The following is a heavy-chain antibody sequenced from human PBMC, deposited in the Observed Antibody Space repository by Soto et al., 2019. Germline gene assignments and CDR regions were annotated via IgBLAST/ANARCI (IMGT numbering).Heavy chain of an antibody. CDR2: IWYDGSNK. J-gene: IGHJ6*02. CDR3: ARDREDYYDSSGYYYAGPYYGMDV. Sequence: GGSLRLSCAASGFTFISYGMHWGRQAPGKGLEWVAVIWYDGSNKYYADSVKGRFTISRDNSKNTLYLQMNSLRAEDTAVYYCARDREDYYDSSGYYYAGPYYGMDVWGQGTTVTVSS. V-gene: IGHV3-33*01. D-gene: IGHD3-22*01. CDR1: GFTFISYG.